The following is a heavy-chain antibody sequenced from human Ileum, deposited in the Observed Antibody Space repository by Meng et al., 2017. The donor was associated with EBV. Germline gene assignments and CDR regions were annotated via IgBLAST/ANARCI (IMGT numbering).Heavy chain of an antibody. CDR3: ARNVPGTSAYYD. J-gene: IGHJ4*02. CDR2: IYYSGST. CDR1: GYSISSTNW. Sequence: QVQLQESGPGLVKPPDTRSRTGAVSGYSISSTNWWGWIRQPPGKGLEWIGYIYYSGSTSYNPSLKSRVTMSVDTSKNQFSLNLNSVTAVDTAVYYCARNVPGTSAYYDWGQGTLVTVSS. D-gene: IGHD3-22*01. V-gene: IGHV4-28*01.